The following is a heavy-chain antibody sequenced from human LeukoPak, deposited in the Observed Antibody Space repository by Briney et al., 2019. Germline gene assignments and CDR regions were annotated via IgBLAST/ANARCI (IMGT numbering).Heavy chain of an antibody. CDR2: IYHSGST. Sequence: SETLSLTCAVSGSSISSSNWWSWVRQPPGKGLDWIGEIYHSGSTNYNPSLKSRVTISVDKSKNQFSLKLSSVTAADTAVYYCARDLRITMVRGAYNWFDPWGQGTLVTVSS. D-gene: IGHD3-10*01. J-gene: IGHJ5*02. V-gene: IGHV4-4*02. CDR1: GSSISSSNW. CDR3: ARDLRITMVRGAYNWFDP.